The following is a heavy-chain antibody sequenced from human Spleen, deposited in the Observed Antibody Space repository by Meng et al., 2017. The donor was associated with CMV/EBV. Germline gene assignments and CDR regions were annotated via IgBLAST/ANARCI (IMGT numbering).Heavy chain of an antibody. J-gene: IGHJ4*02. CDR1: GFTFSHAG. CDR3: TSYSGTY. D-gene: IGHD1-26*01. Sequence: LRLSCAASGFTFSHAGMSWVRQAPGKGLEWVGRIKSKTDDGTIDYAAPVKGRFTISRDDSKNTLFLQMNSLKTADTAVYYCTSYSGTYWGPGTLVTVSS. CDR2: IKSKTDDGTI. V-gene: IGHV3-15*01.